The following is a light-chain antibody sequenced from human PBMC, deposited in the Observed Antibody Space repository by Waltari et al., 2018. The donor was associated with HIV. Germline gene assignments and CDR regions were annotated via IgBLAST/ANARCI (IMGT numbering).Light chain of an antibody. CDR3: AAWDDSLSATV. Sequence: QSVLTQPPSASGTPGQRVTISCSGSSSNIGSNYVYWYQQLPGTAPKLLIYMSDQRPSWVPDRFSESKSGTSASLAISGLRSEDEAEYYCAAWDDSLSATVFGGGTKLTVL. J-gene: IGLJ2*01. CDR2: MSD. CDR1: SSNIGSNY. V-gene: IGLV1-47*01.